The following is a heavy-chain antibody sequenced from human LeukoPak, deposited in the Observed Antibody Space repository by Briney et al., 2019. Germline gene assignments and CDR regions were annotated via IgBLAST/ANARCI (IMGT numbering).Heavy chain of an antibody. CDR1: GGSFSGYY. D-gene: IGHD3-22*01. J-gene: IGHJ4*02. V-gene: IGHV4-34*01. Sequence: NPSETLSLTCAVYGGSFSGYYWSWIRQPPGKGLEWIGEIDHSGSTNYNPSLKSRVTISVDTSKNQFSLKLSSVTAADTAVYYCARSIEAVVITPFDYWGQGTLVTVSS. CDR2: IDHSGST. CDR3: ARSIEAVVITPFDY.